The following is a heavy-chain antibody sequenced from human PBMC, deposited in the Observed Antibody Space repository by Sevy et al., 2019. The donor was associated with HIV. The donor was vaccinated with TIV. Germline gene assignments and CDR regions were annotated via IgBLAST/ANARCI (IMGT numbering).Heavy chain of an antibody. CDR1: GYTFTSYG. J-gene: IGHJ4*02. CDR3: ARVRHVLLWFGELSY. V-gene: IGHV1-18*01. Sequence: ASVKVSCKASGYTFTSYGISWVRQAPGQGLEWMGWINAYNGNANYAQKFQGRVTMTTDTSTTTAHMELRSLRSDDTAIYYCARVRHVLLWFGELSYWGQGTLVTVSS. CDR2: INAYNGNA. D-gene: IGHD3-10*01.